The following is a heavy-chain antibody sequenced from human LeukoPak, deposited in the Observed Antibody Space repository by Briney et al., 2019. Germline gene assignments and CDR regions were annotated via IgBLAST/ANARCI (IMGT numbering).Heavy chain of an antibody. CDR3: ARRSGWHYVDY. CDR1: GGSIXTYY. V-gene: IGHV4-59*08. J-gene: IGHJ4*02. CDR2: IYHTGST. Sequence: PSETLSLTCTVSGGSIXTYYWSWIRQPPGKGLEWIGYIYHTGSTKYNPSLKSRVTLSVDTSKSQFSLKLSSVTAADTAVYYCARRSGWHYVDYWGQGSLVTVSS. D-gene: IGHD6-19*01.